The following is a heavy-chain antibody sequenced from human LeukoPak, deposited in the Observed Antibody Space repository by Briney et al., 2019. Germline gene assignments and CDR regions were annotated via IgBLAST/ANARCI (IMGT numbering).Heavy chain of an antibody. CDR3: ARNPYYYDSSGHFDY. CDR2: ISSTSSHI. CDR1: RFTFSSYS. Sequence: SGGSLRLSCAASRFTFSSYSMNWVRQAPGKGLEWVSSISSTSSHIYYADSVKGRFTISRDNAKNSLYLQMNSLRAEDTAVYYCARNPYYYDSSGHFDYWGQGTLVTVSS. V-gene: IGHV3-21*01. D-gene: IGHD3-22*01. J-gene: IGHJ4*02.